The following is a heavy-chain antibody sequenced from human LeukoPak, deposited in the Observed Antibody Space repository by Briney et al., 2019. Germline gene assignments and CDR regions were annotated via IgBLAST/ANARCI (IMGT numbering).Heavy chain of an antibody. CDR2: ISSSSSYI. J-gene: IGHJ6*02. V-gene: IGHV3-21*01. CDR3: ARDKGIAVAGYYYYGMDV. D-gene: IGHD6-19*01. Sequence: GGSLRLSCAASGFTFSSYSMNWVRQAPGKGLEWVSSISSSSSYIYYADSVKGRFTISRDNAKNSLYLQMNSLRAEDTAVYYCARDKGIAVAGYYYYGMDVWGQGTTVTVSS. CDR1: GFTFSSYS.